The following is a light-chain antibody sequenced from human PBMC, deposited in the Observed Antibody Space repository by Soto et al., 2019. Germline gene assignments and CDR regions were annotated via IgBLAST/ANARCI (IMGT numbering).Light chain of an antibody. V-gene: IGKV2-28*01. CDR3: LQGQQMPYT. CDR2: LDY. Sequence: DIVMTQAPLSLPVTPGAPASISCKSSQSLEDRNGDNYLDWYLQRPGQSPQLLIYLDYSRASGVPERFSGSGSRTDFTLKISRVEAEDVGVYYCLQGQQMPYTFGQGTQLDIK. CDR1: QSLEDRNGDNY. J-gene: IGKJ2*01.